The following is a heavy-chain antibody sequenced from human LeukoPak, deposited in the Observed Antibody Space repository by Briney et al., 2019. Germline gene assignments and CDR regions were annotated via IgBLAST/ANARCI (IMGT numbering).Heavy chain of an antibody. CDR3: ATNRGSGSPNDAFDI. CDR2: ISGSGGST. J-gene: IGHJ3*02. V-gene: IGHV3-23*01. Sequence: GGTLRLSCAASGFTFSSYGMSWVRQAPGKGLEWVSAISGSGGSTYYADSVKGRFTISRDNSKNTLYLQMNSLRAEDTAVYYCATNRGSGSPNDAFDIWGQGTMVTVSS. CDR1: GFTFSSYG. D-gene: IGHD3-10*01.